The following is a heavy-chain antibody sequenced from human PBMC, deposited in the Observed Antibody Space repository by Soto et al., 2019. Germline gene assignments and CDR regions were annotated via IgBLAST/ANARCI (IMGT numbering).Heavy chain of an antibody. Sequence: QVQLVQSGGEVKKPGASVKVSCKTSGYTFTTYGISWVRQAPGHGLEWVGWISAYSGKTHYAQKFQGKVAMTTDTSTNTAYLGLRSLRSDDTAVYYCARDPYLGDHQYWGQGTLVTVSS. CDR1: GYTFTTYG. J-gene: IGHJ4*02. V-gene: IGHV1-18*01. D-gene: IGHD3-16*01. CDR3: ARDPYLGDHQY. CDR2: ISAYSGKT.